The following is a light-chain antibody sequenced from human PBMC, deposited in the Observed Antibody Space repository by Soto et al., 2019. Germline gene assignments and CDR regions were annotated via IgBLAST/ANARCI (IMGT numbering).Light chain of an antibody. J-gene: IGKJ1*01. Sequence: DIHMTQSPSTLSASVGDRVTITCRASQSIRTWLAWYQQKPGKAPRLLMYQASSLKSGVPSRFSGSGSETEFTLTITSLQPDDTATYYWHQYSTYLWTVGQGTKVDIK. CDR3: HQYSTYLWT. CDR2: QAS. V-gene: IGKV1-5*03. CDR1: QSIRTW.